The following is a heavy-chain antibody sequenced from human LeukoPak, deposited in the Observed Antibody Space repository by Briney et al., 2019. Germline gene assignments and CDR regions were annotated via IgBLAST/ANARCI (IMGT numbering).Heavy chain of an antibody. V-gene: IGHV3-7*01. CDR1: GFTFSSYW. J-gene: IGHJ6*03. Sequence: GGSLRLSCAASGFTFSSYWMSWVRQAPGKGLEWVANIKQDGSEKYYVDSVKGRFTISRDNAKNSLYLQMNSLRAEDTAVYYCAGDTLGFSVDYYMDVWGKGTMVTVSS. D-gene: IGHD4-23*01. CDR2: IKQDGSEK. CDR3: AGDTLGFSVDYYMDV.